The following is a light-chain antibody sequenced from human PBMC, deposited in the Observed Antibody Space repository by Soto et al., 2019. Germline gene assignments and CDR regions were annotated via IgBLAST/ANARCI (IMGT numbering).Light chain of an antibody. J-gene: IGKJ1*01. V-gene: IGKV1-5*03. CDR2: TAS. CDR3: QQYNSAWT. CDR1: QSVSSW. Sequence: DIQMTQSPSTLSASVGDRVTITCRASQSVSSWLAWYQQKPGKAPNLLIYTASSLESGVPSRFSGSGSGTEFTLTISSLQPDDFATYDCQQYNSAWTFGQGTTVEIK.